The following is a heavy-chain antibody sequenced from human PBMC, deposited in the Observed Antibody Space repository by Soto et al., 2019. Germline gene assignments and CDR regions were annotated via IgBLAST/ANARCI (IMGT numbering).Heavy chain of an antibody. V-gene: IGHV4-59*08. CDR1: GGSISSYY. D-gene: IGHD4-17*01. CDR2: IYYSGST. Sequence: ALETLSLTCTVSGGSISSYYWSWIRQPPGKGLEWIGYIYYSGSTNYNPSLKSRVTISVDTSKNQFSLKLSSVTAADTAVYYCARVNGDYVFLDYWGQGTLVHRLL. CDR3: ARVNGDYVFLDY. J-gene: IGHJ4*02.